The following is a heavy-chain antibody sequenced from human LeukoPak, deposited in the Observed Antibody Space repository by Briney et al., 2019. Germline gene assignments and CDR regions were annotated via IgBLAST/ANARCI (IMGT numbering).Heavy chain of an antibody. Sequence: ASVKVSCKASGYDFTKYAVQWVRQAPGQRLEWMGWINTGNGKTKYSQEFQGRVTITRDTSASTAYMELSSLRSDDMAVYYCARVVRYSGGPLTDLLPYYFDYWGQGTLVTVSS. V-gene: IGHV1-3*03. CDR1: GYDFTKYA. J-gene: IGHJ4*02. CDR2: INTGNGKT. CDR3: ARVVRYSGGPLTDLLPYYFDY. D-gene: IGHD6-19*01.